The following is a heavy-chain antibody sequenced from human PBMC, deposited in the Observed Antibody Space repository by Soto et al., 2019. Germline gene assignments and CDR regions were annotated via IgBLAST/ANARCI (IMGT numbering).Heavy chain of an antibody. V-gene: IGHV4-39*01. Sequence: PSETLSLTCSISGGSITTTGYYWGWIRQPPGKGLEWIGTVYYSGSVYHNSSLKSRVAISADTSKNQFSLKLTSVTAADTAVYYCARHKGGNWYFFDYWGQGTLVTVS. J-gene: IGHJ4*02. CDR2: VYYSGSV. CDR1: GGSITTTGYY. D-gene: IGHD1-1*01. CDR3: ARHKGGNWYFFDY.